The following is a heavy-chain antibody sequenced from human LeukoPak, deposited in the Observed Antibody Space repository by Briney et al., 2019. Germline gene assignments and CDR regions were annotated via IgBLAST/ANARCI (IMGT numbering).Heavy chain of an antibody. CDR1: GFTVSSNY. J-gene: IGHJ4*02. D-gene: IGHD2-2*02. CDR3: AKGSQGYTNYYFDY. Sequence: GGSLRLSCAASGFTVSSNYMSWVRQAPGKGLELVSTISGSGASTFYADSVRGRFITSKDIPSNIVDLQSNSLRDEDTAVYYCAKGSQGYTNYYFDYWGQGTLVTVSS. V-gene: IGHV3-23*01. CDR2: ISGSGAST.